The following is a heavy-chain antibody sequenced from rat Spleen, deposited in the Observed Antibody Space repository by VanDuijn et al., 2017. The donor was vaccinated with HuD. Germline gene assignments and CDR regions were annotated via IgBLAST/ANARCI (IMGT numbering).Heavy chain of an antibody. J-gene: IGHJ4*01. Sequence: EVQLVESDGGLVQPGRSLKLSCAASGFTFSDYYMAWVRQAPTKGLEWVATISYDGSNTYCRDSVKGRFTISRDNAKSTLYLQMDSLRSEDTATYYCARHAYDGSYYSYVMDAWGQGASVTVSS. CDR3: ARHAYDGSYYSYVMDA. CDR2: ISYDGSNT. D-gene: IGHD1-12*02. V-gene: IGHV5-29*01. CDR1: GFTFSDYY.